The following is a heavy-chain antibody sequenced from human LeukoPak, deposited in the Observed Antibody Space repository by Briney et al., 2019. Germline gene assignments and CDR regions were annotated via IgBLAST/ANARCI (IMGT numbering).Heavy chain of an antibody. D-gene: IGHD1-26*01. Sequence: GGSMRLSCAASCFTINTSWMSWVRQAPGKGLEWVATIKQDGSEKYYVDSVKGRFTISRDNAKISLYLPMNSLRAEDTAVYYCARAAYTGSPTSFDYWGQGTLVTVSS. CDR2: IKQDGSEK. CDR1: CFTINTSW. J-gene: IGHJ4*02. V-gene: IGHV3-7*04. CDR3: ARAAYTGSPTSFDY.